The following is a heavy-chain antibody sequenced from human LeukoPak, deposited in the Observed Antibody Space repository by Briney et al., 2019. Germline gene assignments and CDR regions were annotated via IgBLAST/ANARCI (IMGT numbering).Heavy chain of an antibody. J-gene: IGHJ4*02. CDR2: IYYSGST. D-gene: IGHD2/OR15-2a*01. CDR3: ARGEIYGFDY. CDR1: GYSISSGYY. Sequence: SETLSLTCTVSGYSISSGYYWGWIRQPPGKGLEWIGYIYYSGSTNYNPSLKSRVTISVDTSKNQFSLKLSSVTAADTAVYYCARGEIYGFDYWGQGTLVTVSS. V-gene: IGHV4-61*01.